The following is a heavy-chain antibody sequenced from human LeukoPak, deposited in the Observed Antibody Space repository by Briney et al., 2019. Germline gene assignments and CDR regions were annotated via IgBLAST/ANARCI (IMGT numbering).Heavy chain of an antibody. V-gene: IGHV1-2*04. CDR1: GYTFTGYY. CDR2: INPNSGGT. Sequence: ASVKVSCKASGYTFTGYYMHWVRQAPGQGLEWMGWINPNSGGTNYAQKFQGWVTMTRDTSISTAYMELSRLRSDDTAVYYCARENQVAAAGTDSYYYYGMDVWGQGTTVTVSS. D-gene: IGHD6-13*01. J-gene: IGHJ6*02. CDR3: ARENQVAAAGTDSYYYYGMDV.